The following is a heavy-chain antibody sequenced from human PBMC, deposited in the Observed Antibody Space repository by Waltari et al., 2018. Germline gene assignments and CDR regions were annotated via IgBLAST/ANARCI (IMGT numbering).Heavy chain of an antibody. CDR1: GYTFTSYY. CDR3: ATERITIFGVVIRKVNDAFDI. J-gene: IGHJ3*02. V-gene: IGHV1-46*01. D-gene: IGHD3-3*01. Sequence: QVQLVQSGAEVKKPGASVKVSCKASGYTFTSYYMHWVRQAPGQGLEWMGIINPSGGSTSYAQKFQGRVTMTRDTSTSTVYMELSSLRSEDTAVYYCATERITIFGVVIRKVNDAFDIWGQGTMVTVSS. CDR2: INPSGGST.